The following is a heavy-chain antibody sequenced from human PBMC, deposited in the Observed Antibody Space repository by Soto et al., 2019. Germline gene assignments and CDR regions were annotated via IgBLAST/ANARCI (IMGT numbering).Heavy chain of an antibody. Sequence: QVQLVQSGAEVKKPGSSVKVSCKASGDTFSRSAFAWVRQAPGQGPEWMGGMMPVYGSANYAQKFRGRLTITADDSTSTIYMELSSLRSEDTAVYYCARAERPYGDYDNYYYAMDVWDQGTSVTVSS. CDR1: GDTFSRSA. D-gene: IGHD4-17*01. V-gene: IGHV1-69*01. CDR3: ARAERPYGDYDNYYYAMDV. CDR2: MMPVYGSA. J-gene: IGHJ6*02.